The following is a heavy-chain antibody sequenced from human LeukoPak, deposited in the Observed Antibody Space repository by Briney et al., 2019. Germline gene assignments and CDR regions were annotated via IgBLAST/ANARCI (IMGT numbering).Heavy chain of an antibody. Sequence: GGSLRLSCAASGFTFSSYAMSWVRQAPGKGLEWVSATSGSGGSTYYADSVKGRFTISRDNSKNTLYLQMNRLRAEDTAVHYCAKGGSSWYDYFDYWGQGTLVTVSS. CDR2: TSGSGGST. CDR3: AKGGSSWYDYFDY. V-gene: IGHV3-23*01. CDR1: GFTFSSYA. J-gene: IGHJ4*02. D-gene: IGHD6-13*01.